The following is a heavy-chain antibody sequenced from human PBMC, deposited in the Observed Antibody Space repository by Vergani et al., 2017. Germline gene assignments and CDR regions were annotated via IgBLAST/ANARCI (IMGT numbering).Heavy chain of an antibody. CDR3: ARYEPPDYDMLTVYYHQYGMYV. V-gene: IGHV3-7*03. CDR2: IKQDGSEK. CDR1: GFTFSSYW. J-gene: IGHJ6*02. D-gene: IGHD3-9*01. Sequence: EVQLVESGGGLVQPGGSLRLSCAASGFTFSSYWMSWVRQAPGKGLEWVANIKQDGSEKYYVDSVKGRFTISSDNAKNSLYLQMNSLRAEDTAVYYCARYEPPDYDMLTVYYHQYGMYVWSQGTTVTVSS.